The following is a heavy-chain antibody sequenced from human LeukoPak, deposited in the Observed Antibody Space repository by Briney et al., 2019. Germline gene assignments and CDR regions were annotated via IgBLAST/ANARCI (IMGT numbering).Heavy chain of an antibody. D-gene: IGHD6-13*01. Sequence: ASVNVSCKASGYTFTSYYMHWVRQAPGQGLEWMGIINPSGGSTSYAQKFQGRVTMTRDTSTSTVYMELSSLRSEDTAVYYCARAPPTRHSSSWSLAPFDYWGQGTQVTVSS. V-gene: IGHV1-46*01. J-gene: IGHJ4*02. CDR1: GYTFTSYY. CDR2: INPSGGST. CDR3: ARAPPTRHSSSWSLAPFDY.